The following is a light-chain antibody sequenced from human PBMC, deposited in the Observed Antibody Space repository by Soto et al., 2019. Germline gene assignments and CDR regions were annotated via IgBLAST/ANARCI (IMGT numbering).Light chain of an antibody. J-gene: IGKJ4*01. Sequence: EIVLTQSPGTLSLSPGERATLSCRASQSVSSSYLAWYQQKPGQAPRLLIYGASSRATGIPARFSGSGSGTDFTLTISRLEPEDSAVYYCQQYGSSPLTFGGGTKVEIK. CDR2: GAS. CDR3: QQYGSSPLT. V-gene: IGKV3-20*01. CDR1: QSVSSSY.